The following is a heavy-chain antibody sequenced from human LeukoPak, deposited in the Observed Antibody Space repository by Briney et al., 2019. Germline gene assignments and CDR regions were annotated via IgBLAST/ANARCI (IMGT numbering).Heavy chain of an antibody. D-gene: IGHD5-12*01. V-gene: IGHV4-59*12. J-gene: IGHJ4*02. CDR3: ARNPYSGYVYYFDY. CDR2: IYYSGST. Sequence: PSETLSLTCTVSGGSISSYYWSWIRQPPGKGLEWIGYIYYSGSTNYNPSLKSRVTISVDTSKNQFSLKLSSVTPEDTAVYYCARNPYSGYVYYFDYWGQGTLVTVSS. CDR1: GGSISSYY.